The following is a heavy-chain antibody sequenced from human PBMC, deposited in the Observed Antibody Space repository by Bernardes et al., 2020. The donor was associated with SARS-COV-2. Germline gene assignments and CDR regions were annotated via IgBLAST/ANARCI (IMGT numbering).Heavy chain of an antibody. CDR1: GFTFSSYA. CDR3: AKDTPSSFFGVVIKAEFDY. J-gene: IGHJ4*02. V-gene: IGHV3-23*01. D-gene: IGHD3-3*01. Sequence: GGSLRLSCAASGFTFSSYAMSWVRQAPGKGLEWVSAISGSGGSTYYADSVKGRFTISRDNSKNTLYLQMNSLRAEDTAVYYCAKDTPSSFFGVVIKAEFDYWGQGTLVTVSS. CDR2: ISGSGGST.